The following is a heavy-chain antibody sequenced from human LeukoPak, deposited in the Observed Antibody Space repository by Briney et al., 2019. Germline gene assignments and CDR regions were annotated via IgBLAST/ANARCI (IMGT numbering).Heavy chain of an antibody. Sequence: GGSLRLSCVGSRFTFSDYHMSWIRQAPGKGLGWVSYISPSGNTIHYIDSVKGRFTISRDNAKNSVYLQMNSLRAEDTAKYYCTRDPPWDLADYWGQGTLVTVSS. J-gene: IGHJ4*02. CDR1: RFTFSDYH. CDR3: TRDPPWDLADY. D-gene: IGHD1-26*01. V-gene: IGHV3-11*04. CDR2: ISPSGNTI.